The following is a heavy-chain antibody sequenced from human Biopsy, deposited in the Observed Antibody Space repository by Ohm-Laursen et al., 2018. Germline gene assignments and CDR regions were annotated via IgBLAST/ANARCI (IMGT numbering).Heavy chain of an antibody. CDR1: GNTFATYH. CDR2: ISPSGGTT. J-gene: IGHJ6*02. CDR3: ARAGVGSDGTDSYYYGMDV. V-gene: IGHV1-46*01. D-gene: IGHD5-24*01. Sequence: ASVKVSCNVSGNTFATYHIHWVRQAPGQGLEWMGVISPSGGTTSFSQKFQGRITMTRDTSTGTVYMDLNSLGSEDTAVYYCARAGVGSDGTDSYYYGMDVWGPGTTVTVSS.